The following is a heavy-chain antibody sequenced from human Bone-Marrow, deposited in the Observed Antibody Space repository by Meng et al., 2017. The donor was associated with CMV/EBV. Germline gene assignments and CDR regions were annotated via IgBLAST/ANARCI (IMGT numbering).Heavy chain of an antibody. V-gene: IGHV1-8*01. D-gene: IGHD3-3*01. CDR2: MNPNSGNT. Sequence: ASVKVSCKASGYTFTSYDINWVRQATGQGLEWMGWMNPNSGNTGYAQKFQGRVTMTRNTSISTAYMELSSLRSEDTAVYYCASGGPLWLRFLEWFLDYWGQGTPVTVSS. J-gene: IGHJ4*02. CDR3: ASGGPLWLRFLEWFLDY. CDR1: GYTFTSYD.